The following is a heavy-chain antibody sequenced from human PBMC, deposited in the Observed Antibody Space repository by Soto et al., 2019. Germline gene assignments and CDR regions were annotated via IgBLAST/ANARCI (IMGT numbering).Heavy chain of an antibody. CDR2: IKQDGSEK. Sequence: TGGSLRLSCAASGFTFSSYWMSWVRQAPGKGLEWVANIKQDGSEKYYVDSVKGRFTISRDNAKNSLYLQMNSLRAEDTAVYYCARENRNIVLMVYAIGDYYYYGMDVWGQGTTVTVSS. CDR1: GFTFSSYW. CDR3: ARENRNIVLMVYAIGDYYYYGMDV. J-gene: IGHJ6*02. D-gene: IGHD2-8*01. V-gene: IGHV3-7*03.